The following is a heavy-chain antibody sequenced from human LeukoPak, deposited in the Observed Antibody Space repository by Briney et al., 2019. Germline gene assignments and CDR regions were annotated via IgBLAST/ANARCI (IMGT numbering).Heavy chain of an antibody. Sequence: PGGSLRLSCATSGFTFTDHYMDWVRQAPGKRLDWVARIRNRPKSYTTEYAASVKGRFTISRDDSKSSLFLQMSGLRTEDTAMYYCSISYVPGKDAYFDLRGQGTLVTVPS. CDR3: SISYVPGKDAYFDL. CDR1: GFTFTDHY. V-gene: IGHV3-72*01. CDR2: IRNRPKSYTT. D-gene: IGHD3-10*02. J-gene: IGHJ5*02.